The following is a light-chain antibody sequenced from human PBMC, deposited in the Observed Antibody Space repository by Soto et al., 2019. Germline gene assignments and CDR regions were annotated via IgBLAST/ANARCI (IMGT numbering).Light chain of an antibody. Sequence: QSALTQPASVSGSPGQTITISCTGTSSDVGAHKYVSWYQQHPGKAPKLMIYDVSNRPSGVSYRFSGSKSGNTASLAISGLQAEDEADYYCSSYTTSDNLVFGGGTKLTVL. CDR2: DVS. CDR1: SSDVGAHKY. V-gene: IGLV2-14*03. J-gene: IGLJ2*01. CDR3: SSYTTSDNLV.